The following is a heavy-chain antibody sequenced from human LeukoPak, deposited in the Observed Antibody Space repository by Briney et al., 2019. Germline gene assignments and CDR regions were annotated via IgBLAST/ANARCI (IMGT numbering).Heavy chain of an antibody. CDR2: MTPNSEKR. D-gene: IGHD6-19*01. Sequence: GASVKVSCKTPGSPFTSYEITWVRKPLEPGLEWMSWMTPNSEKRAYAQKFQGRVTMTTNTSIDTAYMELSSLTFDDTAIYYCARGRGWGILDSWGQGHLVTVSS. J-gene: IGHJ4*02. CDR1: GSPFTSYE. V-gene: IGHV1-8*01. CDR3: ARGRGWGILDS.